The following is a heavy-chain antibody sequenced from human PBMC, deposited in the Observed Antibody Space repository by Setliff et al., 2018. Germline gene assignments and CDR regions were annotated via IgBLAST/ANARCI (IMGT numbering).Heavy chain of an antibody. D-gene: IGHD6-13*01. CDR3: ARERTVAAGTPGY. CDR2: ISSSSSYI. V-gene: IGHV3-21*01. Sequence: PGGSLRLSCAASGFTFSSYSMNWVRQAPGKGLEWVSSISSSSSYIYYADSVKGRFTISRDNAKNSLYLQMNSLRAEDTAVYYCARERTVAAGTPGYWGQGTLVTVSS. CDR1: GFTFSSYS. J-gene: IGHJ4*02.